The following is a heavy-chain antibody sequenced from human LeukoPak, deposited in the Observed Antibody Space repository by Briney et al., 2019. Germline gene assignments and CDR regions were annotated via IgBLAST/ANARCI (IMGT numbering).Heavy chain of an antibody. Sequence: SETLSLTCAVYGGSFSGYYWSWIRQPPGKGLEWIGEINHSGSTNYNPSLKSRITISVDTSKNQFSLKLSSVTAADTAVYYCARGLAAAGTPHWGQGTLVTVPS. J-gene: IGHJ4*02. CDR3: ARGLAAAGTPH. D-gene: IGHD6-13*01. CDR1: GGSFSGYY. CDR2: INHSGST. V-gene: IGHV4-34*01.